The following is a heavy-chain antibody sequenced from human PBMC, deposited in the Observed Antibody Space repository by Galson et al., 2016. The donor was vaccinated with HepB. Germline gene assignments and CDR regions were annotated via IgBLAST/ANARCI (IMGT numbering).Heavy chain of an antibody. CDR1: GYSFSNFW. J-gene: IGHJ4*02. Sequence: QSGAEVKKHGVSLQISCQGSGYSFSNFWIGWVRQLPGKGLEWMAIIYPDDSDLRYSPSFQGHVTIPADKSINTAYLQWTSLKASDTGVYYCARLMGISSGSTPFAYWGQGTLVTVSS. CDR3: ARLMGISSGSTPFAY. D-gene: IGHD3-22*01. V-gene: IGHV5-51*01. CDR2: IYPDDSDL.